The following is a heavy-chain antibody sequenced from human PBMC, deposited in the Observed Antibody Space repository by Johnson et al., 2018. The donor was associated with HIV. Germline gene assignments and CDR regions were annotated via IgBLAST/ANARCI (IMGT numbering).Heavy chain of an antibody. D-gene: IGHD6-13*01. J-gene: IGHJ3*02. V-gene: IGHV3-20*04. CDR1: GFTFDDYG. CDR3: ARDPSTAAADSKDAFDI. Sequence: VQLVESGGGVVRPGGSLRLSCAASGFTFDDYGMSWVRQAPGKGLEWVSGINWNGGSTGYADSVKGRFTLSRDNAKNSLYLQMNSLRAEDTALYYCARDPSTAAADSKDAFDIWGQGTMVTVSS. CDR2: INWNGGST.